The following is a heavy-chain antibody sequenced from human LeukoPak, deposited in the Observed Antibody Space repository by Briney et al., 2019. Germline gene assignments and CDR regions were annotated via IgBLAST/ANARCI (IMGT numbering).Heavy chain of an antibody. Sequence: GGSLRLSCAASGFTFSSYAMSWVRQAPGKGLEWVSTISGSGGSTYYADSVQGRFTISRDNSKNTLYPQMNSLRAEDTAVYYCAKSPYSSGWYRAFDIWGHRTMVTVSS. CDR3: AKSPYSSGWYRAFDI. D-gene: IGHD6-19*01. CDR1: GFTFSSYA. V-gene: IGHV3-23*01. J-gene: IGHJ3*02. CDR2: ISGSGGST.